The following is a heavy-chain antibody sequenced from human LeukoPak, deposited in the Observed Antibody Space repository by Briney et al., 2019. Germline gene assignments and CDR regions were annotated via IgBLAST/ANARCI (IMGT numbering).Heavy chain of an antibody. V-gene: IGHV1-69*13. CDR2: IIPIFGTA. CDR1: GGTFSSYA. D-gene: IGHD3/OR15-3a*01. Sequence: SVKVSCKASGGTFSSYAISWVRQAPGQGLEWMGGIIPIFGTANYAQKFQGRVTITADESTSTAYMELSSLRSEDTAVYYCARDRDSSWTHRERYNWFDPWGQGTLVTVSS. J-gene: IGHJ5*02. CDR3: ARDRDSSWTHRERYNWFDP.